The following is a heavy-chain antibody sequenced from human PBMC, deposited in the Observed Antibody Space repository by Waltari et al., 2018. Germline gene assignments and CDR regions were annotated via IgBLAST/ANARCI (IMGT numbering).Heavy chain of an antibody. V-gene: IGHV1-69*12. Sequence: QVQLVQSGAEVKKPGSSVKVSCKASGGTFSSYAISWVRQAPGQGLEWMGGIIPIVGTANYAQKFQCRVTITADESTSTAYMELSSLRSEDTAVYYCASTGGCSGGSCYPYYFDYWGQGTLVTVSS. D-gene: IGHD2-15*01. CDR1: GGTFSSYA. J-gene: IGHJ4*02. CDR2: IIPIVGTA. CDR3: ASTGGCSGGSCYPYYFDY.